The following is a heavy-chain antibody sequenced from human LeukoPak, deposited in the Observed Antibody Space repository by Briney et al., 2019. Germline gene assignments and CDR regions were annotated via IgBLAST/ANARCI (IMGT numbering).Heavy chain of an antibody. V-gene: IGHV3-30-3*01. Sequence: PGGSLRLSCAASGFTFSSYAMPWVRQAPGKGLEWVAVISYDGSNKYYADSVKGRFTISRDNSKNTLYLQMNSVRAEDTAVYYCARERPVTTQPNNWFDPWGQGTLVTVSS. CDR3: ARERPVTTQPNNWFDP. CDR1: GFTFSSYA. CDR2: ISYDGSNK. J-gene: IGHJ5*02. D-gene: IGHD4-17*01.